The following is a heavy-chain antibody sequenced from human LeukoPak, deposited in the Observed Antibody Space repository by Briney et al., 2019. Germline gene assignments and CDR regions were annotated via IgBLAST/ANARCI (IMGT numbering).Heavy chain of an antibody. CDR3: ARVYDYYDSSGYLDY. V-gene: IGHV3-11*01. CDR2: ISSSGSTI. J-gene: IGHJ4*02. Sequence: PGGSTRLFCAASGFTFSDYYMSWLRQAPGKGLEWVSYISSSGSTIYYADSVKGRFTISRDNAKNSLYLQMNSLRAEDTAVYYCARVYDYYDSSGYLDYWGQGTLVTVSS. D-gene: IGHD3-22*01. CDR1: GFTFSDYY.